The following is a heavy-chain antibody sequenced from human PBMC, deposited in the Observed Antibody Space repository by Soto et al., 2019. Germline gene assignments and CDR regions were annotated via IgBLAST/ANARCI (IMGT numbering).Heavy chain of an antibody. CDR1: GSSVSRDY. J-gene: IGHJ4*02. V-gene: IGHV4-59*02. CDR3: ERDAGLGELCLTY. CDR2: ISYIGST. Sequence: SETLSLTCNFSGSSVSRDYWIWIRQPPGKGLDWIAYISYIGSTSYNPSLKSRVTISVETSKNQFSLKLSSVTAADTDAYYCERDAGLGELCLTYWDQGTPVTVCS. D-gene: IGHD3-16*01.